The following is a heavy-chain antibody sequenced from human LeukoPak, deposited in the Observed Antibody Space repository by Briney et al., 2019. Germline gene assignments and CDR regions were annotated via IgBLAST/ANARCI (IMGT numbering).Heavy chain of an antibody. Sequence: SETLSLTCAVYGGSFSGYYWSWIRQPPGKGLEWIGEINHSGSTNYNPSLKSRVTISVDTSKNQFSLKLSSVTAADTAVYYCARHPSKGFDYWGQGTLVTVSS. J-gene: IGHJ4*02. CDR1: GGSFSGYY. D-gene: IGHD4-11*01. V-gene: IGHV4-34*01. CDR3: ARHPSKGFDY. CDR2: INHSGST.